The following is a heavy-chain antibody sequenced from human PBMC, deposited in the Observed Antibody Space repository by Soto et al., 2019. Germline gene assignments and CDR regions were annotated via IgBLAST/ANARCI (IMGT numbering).Heavy chain of an antibody. V-gene: IGHV4-34*01. D-gene: IGHD2-15*01. CDR1: GGSFSGYY. Sequence: QVQLQQWGAGLLKPSETLSLTCAVYGGSFSGYYWSWIRQPPGTGLEWMGEINHSGSTNYNPSLKSRVTISVDTSKNQFSLKLSSVTAADTAVYYWARGYCSGGSCYSVYFDYWGQGTLVTVSS. CDR2: INHSGST. CDR3: ARGYCSGGSCYSVYFDY. J-gene: IGHJ4*02.